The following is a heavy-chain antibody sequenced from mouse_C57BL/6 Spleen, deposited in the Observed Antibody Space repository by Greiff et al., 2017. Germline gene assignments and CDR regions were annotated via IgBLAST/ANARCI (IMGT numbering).Heavy chain of an antibody. CDR1: GFTFSSYA. D-gene: IGHD4-1*01. CDR3: ANWDGDY. J-gene: IGHJ2*01. Sequence: EVKLMESGGGLVKPGGSLKLSCAASGFTFSSYAMSWVRQTPEKRLEWVATISDGGSYTYYPDNVKGRFTISRDNAKNNLYLQMSHLKSEDTAMYYCANWDGDYWGQGTTLTVSS. V-gene: IGHV5-4*03. CDR2: ISDGGSYT.